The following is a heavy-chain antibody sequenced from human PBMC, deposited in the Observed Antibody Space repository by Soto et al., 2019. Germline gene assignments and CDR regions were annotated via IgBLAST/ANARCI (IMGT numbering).Heavy chain of an antibody. D-gene: IGHD3-22*01. CDR2: INPSGGST. CDR3: ARHPYYDSSGYPPLDY. J-gene: IGHJ4*02. Sequence: ASVKVSCKASGYTFTSYYMHWVRQAPGQGLEWMGIINPSGGSTSYAQKFQGRVTMTRDTSTSTVYMELSSLKASDTAMYYCARHPYYDSSGYPPLDYWGQGTLVTVSS. V-gene: IGHV1-46*01. CDR1: GYTFTSYY.